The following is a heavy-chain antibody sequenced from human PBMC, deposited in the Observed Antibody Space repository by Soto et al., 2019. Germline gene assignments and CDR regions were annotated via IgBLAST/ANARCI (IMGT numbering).Heavy chain of an antibody. V-gene: IGHV3-33*01. J-gene: IGHJ4*02. D-gene: IGHD3-10*01. CDR3: ARDPRDYGPAYYFDY. CDR1: GFTFSSYG. CDR2: IWYDGSNK. Sequence: GGSLRLSCAASGFTFSSYGMHWVRQAPGKGLEWVAVIWYDGSNKYYADSVKGRFTISRDNSKNTLYLQMNSLRAEDTAVYYCARDPRDYGPAYYFDYWGQGTLVTVSS.